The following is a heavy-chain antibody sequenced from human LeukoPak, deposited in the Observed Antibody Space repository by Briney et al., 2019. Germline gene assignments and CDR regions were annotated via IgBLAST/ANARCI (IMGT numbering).Heavy chain of an antibody. J-gene: IGHJ3*02. Sequence: SETLSLTCTVSGGSISSGGYYWSWIRQHPGKGLEWIGYIYYSGSTYYNPSLKSRVTISVDTSKNQFSLKLSSVTAADTAVYYCARNLGSSGYYRTPDAFDIWGQGTMVTVSS. V-gene: IGHV4-31*03. CDR2: IYYSGST. D-gene: IGHD3-22*01. CDR3: ARNLGSSGYYRTPDAFDI. CDR1: GGSISSGGYY.